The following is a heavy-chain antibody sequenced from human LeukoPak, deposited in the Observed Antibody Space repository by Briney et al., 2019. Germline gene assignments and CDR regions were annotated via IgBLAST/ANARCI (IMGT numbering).Heavy chain of an antibody. CDR1: GGSISSGSYY. CDR2: IYTSGST. D-gene: IGHD3-3*01. J-gene: IGHJ6*03. CDR3: ARLAIFGVVILDYYYMDV. V-gene: IGHV4-61*02. Sequence: SETLSLTCTVSGGSISSGSYYWSWIRQPAGKGLEWIGRIYTSGSTNYNPSLKSRVTISVDTSKNQFSLKLSSVTAADTAVYYCARLAIFGVVILDYYYMDVWGKGTTVTVSS.